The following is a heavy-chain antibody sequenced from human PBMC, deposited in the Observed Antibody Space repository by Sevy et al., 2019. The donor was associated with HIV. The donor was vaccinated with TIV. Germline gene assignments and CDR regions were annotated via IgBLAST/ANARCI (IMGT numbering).Heavy chain of an antibody. Sequence: GGSLRLSCAASGFTFSSYAMSWVRQAPGKGLEWVSAISGSGGSTYYADSVKGRFIISRDNSKNTLYLQMNSLRAEDTAVYYCAKDWRYYDSSAEGDYWGQGTLVTVSS. CDR3: AKDWRYYDSSAEGDY. J-gene: IGHJ4*02. D-gene: IGHD3-22*01. CDR1: GFTFSSYA. CDR2: ISGSGGST. V-gene: IGHV3-23*01.